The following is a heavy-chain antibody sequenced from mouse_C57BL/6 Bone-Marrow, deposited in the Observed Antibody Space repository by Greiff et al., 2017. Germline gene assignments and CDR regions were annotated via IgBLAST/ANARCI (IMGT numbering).Heavy chain of an antibody. CDR1: GYTFTDYE. V-gene: IGHV1-15*01. D-gene: IGHD1-1*01. CDR2: IDPETGGT. J-gene: IGHJ3*01. Sequence: VQRVESGAELVRPGASVTLSCKASGYTFTDYEMHWVKQTPVHGLEWIGAIDPETGGTAYNQKFKGKAILTADKSSSTAYMELRSLTSEDSAVYYCTRGHYYGSSSWFAYWGQGTLVTVSA. CDR3: TRGHYYGSSSWFAY.